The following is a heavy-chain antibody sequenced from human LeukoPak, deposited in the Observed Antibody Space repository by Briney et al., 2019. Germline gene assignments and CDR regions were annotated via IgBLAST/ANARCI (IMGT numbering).Heavy chain of an antibody. Sequence: SETLSLPGTVPGGSISIYYRRWIPQPAGKGLEWIGRIYTSGSTNYNPSLKSRVTMSVDTSKNQFSLKLSSVTAADTAVYYCAREDGYNSPYYWGQGTLVTVSS. CDR1: GGSISIYY. CDR2: IYTSGST. D-gene: IGHD5-24*01. V-gene: IGHV4-4*07. J-gene: IGHJ4*02. CDR3: AREDGYNSPYY.